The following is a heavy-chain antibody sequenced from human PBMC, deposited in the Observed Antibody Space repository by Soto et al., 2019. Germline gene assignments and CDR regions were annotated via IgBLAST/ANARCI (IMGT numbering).Heavy chain of an antibody. V-gene: IGHV1-8*01. J-gene: IGHJ5*02. Sequence: ASVKVSCTASGYTFTSYDINWVRQATGQGLEWMGWMNPNSGNTGYAQKFRGRVTMTRNTSISTAYMELSSLRSEDTAVYYCARGRRLWFGENWFDPWGQGTLVTVSS. CDR3: ARGRRLWFGENWFDP. D-gene: IGHD3-10*01. CDR1: GYTFTSYD. CDR2: MNPNSGNT.